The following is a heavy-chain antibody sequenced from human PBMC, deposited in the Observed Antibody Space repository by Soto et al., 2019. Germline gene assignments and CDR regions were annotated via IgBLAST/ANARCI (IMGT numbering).Heavy chain of an antibody. V-gene: IGHV1-3*01. CDR1: GYTFTSYA. J-gene: IGHJ6*02. CDR3: ARGAPTPYYYYGMDV. CDR2: INAGNGNT. Sequence: ASVKVSCKASGYTFTSYAMHWVRQAPGQRLEWMGWINAGNGNTKYSQKFQGRVTITRDTSASTAYMELSSLRSEDTAVYYCARGAPTPYYYYGMDVWGQGTTVTVSS.